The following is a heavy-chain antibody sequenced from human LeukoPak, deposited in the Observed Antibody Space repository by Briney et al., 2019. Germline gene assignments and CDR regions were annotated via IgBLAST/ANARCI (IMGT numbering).Heavy chain of an antibody. D-gene: IGHD5-12*01. Sequence: GGSLRLSCAASGFTFSSYAMHWVRQAPGKGLEYVSAISSNGGSTYYANSVKGRLTISRDNSKNTLYLQMGSLRAEDMAVYYCARDGGYAREVRGSLDYWGQGTLVTVSS. V-gene: IGHV3-64*01. CDR3: ARDGGYAREVRGSLDY. CDR2: ISSNGGST. J-gene: IGHJ4*02. CDR1: GFTFSSYA.